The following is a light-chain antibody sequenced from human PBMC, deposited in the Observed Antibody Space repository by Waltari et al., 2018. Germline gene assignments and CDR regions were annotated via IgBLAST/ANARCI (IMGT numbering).Light chain of an antibody. CDR1: SNDIGGYNF. J-gene: IGLJ2*01. CDR2: DVS. Sequence: QSALTQPASVSGSPGQSITISCMGTSNDIGGYNFVSWYQQHPGKAPKLMIYDVSKRPSGVSNRFSGSKSSNTASLTISGLQAEDEADYYCCSYVGGGTLIFGGGTNVTVL. V-gene: IGLV2-23*02. CDR3: CSYVGGGTLI.